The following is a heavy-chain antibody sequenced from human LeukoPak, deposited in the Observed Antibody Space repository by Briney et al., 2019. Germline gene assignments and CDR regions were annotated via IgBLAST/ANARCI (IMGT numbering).Heavy chain of an antibody. J-gene: IGHJ4*02. CDR3: ARVLSRCSGGSCYPPAFDY. V-gene: IGHV2-5*01. CDR2: IYWNDDK. D-gene: IGHD2-15*01. Sequence: SGPXLLNPTQTLTLTCTFSGFSLSTSGVGVGWIRQPPGKALEWLSLIYWNDDKRYSPSLKRRVTITKDTSKNQGVLTMTNMDPVDTATYYCARVLSRCSGGSCYPPAFDYWGQGTLVTVSS. CDR1: GFSLSTSGVG.